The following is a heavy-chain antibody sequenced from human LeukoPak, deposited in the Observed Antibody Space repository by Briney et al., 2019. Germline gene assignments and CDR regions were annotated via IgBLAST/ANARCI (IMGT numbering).Heavy chain of an antibody. J-gene: IGHJ4*02. CDR3: ARVKQWLDRYDY. V-gene: IGHV4-59*12. D-gene: IGHD6-19*01. CDR2: IYYSGST. Sequence: SETLSLTCTVSGGSISSYYWSWIRQPPGKGLEWIGYIYYSGSTNYNPSLKSRVTISVDTSKNQFSLKLSSVTAADTAVYYCARVKQWLDRYDYWGQGTLVTVSS. CDR1: GGSISSYY.